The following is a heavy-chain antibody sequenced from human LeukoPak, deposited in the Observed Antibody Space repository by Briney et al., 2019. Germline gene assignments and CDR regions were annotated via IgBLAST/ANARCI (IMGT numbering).Heavy chain of an antibody. V-gene: IGHV4-30-2*01. Sequence: PSETLSLTCTVSGGSISSGGYYWSWIRQPPGKGLEWIGYIYHSGSTYYNRSLKRRLTISIDTSKNQFSLRLSSVTAADTAVYYCTREVEGYSYASGRFLHFDPWGQGTLVTVSS. CDR1: GGSISSGGYY. D-gene: IGHD3-10*01. CDR3: TREVEGYSYASGRFLHFDP. J-gene: IGHJ5*02. CDR2: IYHSGST.